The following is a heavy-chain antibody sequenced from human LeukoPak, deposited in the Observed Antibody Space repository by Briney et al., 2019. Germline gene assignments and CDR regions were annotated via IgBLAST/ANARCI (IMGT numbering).Heavy chain of an antibody. J-gene: IGHJ4*02. Sequence: PGRSLRLSCAAPGFTFSSYGMHWVRQAPGKGPEWVAVISYDGSNEYYADSVRGRFTISRDNSKNTVYLQMNSLRPEDTAVYYCASDRAYCSGGSCYSGLDYWGQGTLVTVSS. V-gene: IGHV3-30-3*01. CDR3: ASDRAYCSGGSCYSGLDY. CDR1: GFTFSSYG. CDR2: ISYDGSNE. D-gene: IGHD2-15*01.